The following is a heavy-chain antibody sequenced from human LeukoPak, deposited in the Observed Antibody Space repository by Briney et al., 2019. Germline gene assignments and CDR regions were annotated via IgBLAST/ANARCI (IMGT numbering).Heavy chain of an antibody. J-gene: IGHJ1*01. D-gene: IGHD3-3*01. V-gene: IGHV1-2*02. Sequence: ASVKVSCKASGYTFTGYYMHWVRQAPGQGLEWMGWINPNSGGTNYAQKFQGRVTITRDTSISTAYMELSRLRSDDTAVYYCARGDYDFWSGREYFQHWARAPWSPSPQ. CDR2: INPNSGGT. CDR1: GYTFTGYY. CDR3: ARGDYDFWSGREYFQH.